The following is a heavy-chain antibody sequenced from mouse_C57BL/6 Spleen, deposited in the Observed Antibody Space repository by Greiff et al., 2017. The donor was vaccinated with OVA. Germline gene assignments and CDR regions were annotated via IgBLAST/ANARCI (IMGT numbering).Heavy chain of an antibody. CDR1: GYTFTDYY. Sequence: VQLQQSGPVLVKPGASVKMSCKASGYTFTDYYMNWVKQSHGKSLEWIGVINPYNGGTSYNQKFKGKATLTVDKSSSTAYMELNSLTSEDSAVYYCARRLGGVYAMDYWGQGTSVTVSS. CDR2: INPYNGGT. V-gene: IGHV1-19*01. J-gene: IGHJ4*01. D-gene: IGHD4-1*01. CDR3: ARRLGGVYAMDY.